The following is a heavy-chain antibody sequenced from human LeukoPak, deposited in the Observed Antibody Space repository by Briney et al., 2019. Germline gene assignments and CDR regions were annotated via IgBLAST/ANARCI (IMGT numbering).Heavy chain of an antibody. CDR2: INAPGSDT. V-gene: IGHV3-74*01. Sequence: GGSLTLSCVASGFTFNNYWMHWVRQAPGRVLEWVSRINAPGSDTSYAGSVKGRFTISRDNARNTLYLHMTSLRAGDTAVYYRARVPNWFDPWGQGTLVTVSS. CDR3: ARVPNWFDP. CDR1: GFTFNNYW. J-gene: IGHJ5*02.